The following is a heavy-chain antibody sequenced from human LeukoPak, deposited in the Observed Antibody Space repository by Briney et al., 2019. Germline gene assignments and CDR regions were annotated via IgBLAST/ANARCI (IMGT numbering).Heavy chain of an antibody. V-gene: IGHV3-7*01. D-gene: IGHD4-17*01. CDR3: AAYDDYGLQF. J-gene: IGHJ4*02. CDR2: INQNGSER. Sequence: GGSLRLSCVASGFTFSNYWMSWVRKAPGKGLEWVANINQNGSERYYVDSVEGRFTISRDNAKNSLYLQMNSLRVEDTAVYYCAAYDDYGLQFWGQGALVTVSS. CDR1: GFTFSNYW.